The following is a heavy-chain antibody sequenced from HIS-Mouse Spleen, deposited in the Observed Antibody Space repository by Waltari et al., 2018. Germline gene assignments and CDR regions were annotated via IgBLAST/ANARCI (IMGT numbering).Heavy chain of an antibody. Sequence: QVQLQQWGAGLLKPSETLSLTCAVYGGSFSGYYWSWSRTPPGKGLEWIGEINHSGSTNYNPSLKSRVTISVDTSKNQFSLKLSSVTAADTAVYYCARGRSPATVTIGYYFDYWGQGTLVTVSS. CDR1: GGSFSGYY. D-gene: IGHD4-17*01. CDR2: INHSGST. CDR3: ARGRSPATVTIGYYFDY. V-gene: IGHV4-34*01. J-gene: IGHJ4*02.